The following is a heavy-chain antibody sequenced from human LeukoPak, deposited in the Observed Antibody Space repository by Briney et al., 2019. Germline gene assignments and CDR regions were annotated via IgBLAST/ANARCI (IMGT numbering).Heavy chain of an antibody. CDR2: ISSSGNTI. CDR1: GFTFSSYE. D-gene: IGHD3-10*01. J-gene: IGHJ4*02. V-gene: IGHV3-48*03. CDR3: ARSLGSGNNY. Sequence: PGGSLRLSCAASGFTFSSYEMNWVRQAPGKGLEWVSYISSSGNTIYYADSVKGRFTISRDIAKNSLFLQMNSLRAEDTAVYYCARSLGSGNNYWGQGTLVTVSS.